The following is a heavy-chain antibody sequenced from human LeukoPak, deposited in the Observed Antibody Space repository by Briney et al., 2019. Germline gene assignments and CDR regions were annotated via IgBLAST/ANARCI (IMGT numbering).Heavy chain of an antibody. D-gene: IGHD3-9*01. CDR3: AQWGDFDVLTGYYVPDF. J-gene: IGHJ4*02. CDR2: ITGSDGNT. Sequence: QPGASLRLSCAASGFTFSNYAMSWVRQAPGKGLEWVSAITGSDGNTYYADPVKGRFTISRDNSKNTLYLQMNSLRAKDTAVYYCAQWGDFDVLTGYYVPDFWGQGILVTVSS. CDR1: GFTFSNYA. V-gene: IGHV3-23*01.